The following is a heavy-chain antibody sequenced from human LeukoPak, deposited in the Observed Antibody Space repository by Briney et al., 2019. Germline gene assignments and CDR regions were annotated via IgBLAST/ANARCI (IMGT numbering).Heavy chain of an antibody. CDR2: INHSGST. D-gene: IGHD6-13*01. V-gene: IGHV4-34*01. J-gene: IGHJ5*02. CDR1: GGSFSGYY. Sequence: SETLSLTCAVYGGSFSGYYWSWIRQPPGKGLEWIGEINHSGSTNYNPSLKSRVTISLDTSKNQFSLELSYVTAADTAVYYCARGIADSNWFDPWGQGTLVTVSS. CDR3: ARGIADSNWFDP.